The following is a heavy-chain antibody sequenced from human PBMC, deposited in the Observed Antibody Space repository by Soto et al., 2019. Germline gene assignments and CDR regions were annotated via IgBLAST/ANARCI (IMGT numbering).Heavy chain of an antibody. V-gene: IGHV3-48*01. D-gene: IGHD6-13*01. CDR2: ISSSSSTI. J-gene: IGHJ4*02. CDR1: GFTFSSYS. CDR3: ARDRDTASSWYVHFDY. Sequence: EVQLVESGGGLVQPGGSLRLSCAASGFTFSSYSMNWVRQAPGKGLEWVSYISSSSSTIYYADSVKGRFTISRDNAKNSLYLQMNSLRAEDTAVYYCARDRDTASSWYVHFDYWGQGTLVTVSS.